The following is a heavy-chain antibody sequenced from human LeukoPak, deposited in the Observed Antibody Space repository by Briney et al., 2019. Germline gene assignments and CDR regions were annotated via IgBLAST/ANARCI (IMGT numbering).Heavy chain of an antibody. CDR1: GGSISSYY. V-gene: IGHV4-4*07. CDR3: ARDPMAGTFRAFDI. J-gene: IGHJ3*02. CDR2: IYSRGST. D-gene: IGHD6-19*01. Sequence: SETLSLTCTVSGGSISSYYWSLIRQPAGKGLEWIGRIYSRGSTNYNPSLQSRVTMSVDTSKNRISLKLNSVTAADTAVYYCARDPMAGTFRAFDIWGQGTMVTVSS.